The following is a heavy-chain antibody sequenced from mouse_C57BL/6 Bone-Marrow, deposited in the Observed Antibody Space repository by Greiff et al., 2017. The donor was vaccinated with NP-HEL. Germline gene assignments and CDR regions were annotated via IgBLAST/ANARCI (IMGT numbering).Heavy chain of an antibody. CDR2: IYPGGGYT. CDR1: GYTFTNYW. CDR3: AVITTVVGSMDY. Sequence: VQLQQSGAELVRPGTSVKMSCKASGYTFTNYWIGWAKQRPGHGLEWIGDIYPGGGYTNYNEKFKGKATLTADKSSSTAYMQFSSLTSEDSAIYYCAVITTVVGSMDYWGQGTSVTVSS. D-gene: IGHD1-1*01. J-gene: IGHJ4*01. V-gene: IGHV1-63*01.